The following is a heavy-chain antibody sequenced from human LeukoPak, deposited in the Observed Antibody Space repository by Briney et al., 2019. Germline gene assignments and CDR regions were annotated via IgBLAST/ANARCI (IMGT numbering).Heavy chain of an antibody. CDR3: AKAPPYKKYFDY. J-gene: IGHJ4*02. CDR2: INQDGTEK. V-gene: IGHV3-7*03. CDR1: GFTFSSYW. Sequence: HPGGSLRLSCAASGFTFSSYWMSWVRQAPGEGLEWVAKINQDGTEKAYVDSVRGRFTISRDNAKNSLFLQMNSLRAEDTAVYYCAKAPPYKKYFDYWGQGTLVTVSS. D-gene: IGHD1-1*01.